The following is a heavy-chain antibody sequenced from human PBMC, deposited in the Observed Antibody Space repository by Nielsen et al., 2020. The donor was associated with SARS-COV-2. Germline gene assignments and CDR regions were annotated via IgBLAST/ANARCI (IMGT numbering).Heavy chain of an antibody. J-gene: IGHJ6*03. Sequence: SETLSLTCSVYSGSFSGYHWSWIRQSPGKGLEWIGEINHSGSTNYNPSLKSRVTISIDTSKKQFSLNLSSVTAADMAVYYCARRAEGLELWRRYFYYMDVWGKGTTVTVSS. D-gene: IGHD5-18*01. CDR1: SGSFSGYH. CDR3: ARRAEGLELWRRYFYYMDV. V-gene: IGHV4-34*01. CDR2: INHSGST.